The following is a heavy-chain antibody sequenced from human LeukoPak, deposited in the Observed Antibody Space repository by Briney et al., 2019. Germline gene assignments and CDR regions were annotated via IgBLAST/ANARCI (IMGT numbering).Heavy chain of an antibody. CDR3: ARGYYGSGSHCCHMDV. V-gene: IGHV4-34*01. CDR2: INHSGST. CDR1: VGSFSGYY. J-gene: IGHJ6*03. Sequence: AETLCLTCAAYVGSFSGYYRSWIRQPPGKGLEWIGEINHSGSTKYNSSLKCRVAISVDTSKNQFSLKLSSVTAADTAVYYCARGYYGSGSHCCHMDVWGKGTTITVS. D-gene: IGHD3-10*01.